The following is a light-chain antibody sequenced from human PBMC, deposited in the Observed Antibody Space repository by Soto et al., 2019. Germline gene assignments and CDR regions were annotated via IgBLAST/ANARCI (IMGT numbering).Light chain of an antibody. Sequence: ILMTQSPATLSVSPGERATLSCRASQSVSNNLAWYQQKPGQAPRLLIYDASTRATGIPARFIGSGSGTELTLTISGLQSEDFQVYYCQQYNNWPPWTFGQGTEVEIK. J-gene: IGKJ1*01. CDR2: DAS. CDR3: QQYNNWPPWT. V-gene: IGKV3-15*01. CDR1: QSVSNN.